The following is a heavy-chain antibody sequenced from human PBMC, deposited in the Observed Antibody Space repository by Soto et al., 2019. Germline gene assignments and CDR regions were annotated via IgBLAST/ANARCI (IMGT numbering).Heavy chain of an antibody. D-gene: IGHD1-20*01. CDR1: GFTFSSYA. CDR3: AKPPDYNWNDY. V-gene: IGHV3-23*01. J-gene: IGHJ4*02. Sequence: EVQLLESGGGLVQPGGSLRLSCAASGFTFSSYAMSWVRQAPGKGLEWISAVSGSGGSTYYADSVTGRFTISRDNSKDKLCLQMNNLRAEDTGVYYCAKPPDYNWNDYWGQGTLVTVSS. CDR2: VSGSGGST.